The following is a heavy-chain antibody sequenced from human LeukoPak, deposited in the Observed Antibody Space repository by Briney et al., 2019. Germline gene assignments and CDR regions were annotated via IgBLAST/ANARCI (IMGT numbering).Heavy chain of an antibody. V-gene: IGHV1-2*02. CDR3: AREYCSSTSCYGFWNV. D-gene: IGHD2-2*01. J-gene: IGHJ6*04. CDR1: GYTFTGYY. CDR2: IIPNSGGT. Sequence: ASVKVSCKASGYTFTGYYMHWVRQAPGQGLEWMGWIIPNSGGTNYAQKFQGRVTMTRDTSISTAYMELSRLRSDDTAVYYCAREYCSSTSCYGFWNVWGKGTTVTVSS.